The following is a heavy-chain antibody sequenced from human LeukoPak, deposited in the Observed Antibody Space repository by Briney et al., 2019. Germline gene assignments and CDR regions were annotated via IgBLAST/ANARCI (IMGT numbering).Heavy chain of an antibody. J-gene: IGHJ6*03. Sequence: SETLSLTCTVSGGSISSYYWSWIRQPPGKGLEWIGYIYYSGSTNYNPSLKSRVTISVDTSKNQFSLKLSSVTAADTAVYYCARYGSLVYSSSDYYYMDVWGKGTTVTVSS. D-gene: IGHD6-6*01. CDR3: ARYGSLVYSSSDYYYMDV. CDR2: IYYSGST. V-gene: IGHV4-59*01. CDR1: GGSISSYY.